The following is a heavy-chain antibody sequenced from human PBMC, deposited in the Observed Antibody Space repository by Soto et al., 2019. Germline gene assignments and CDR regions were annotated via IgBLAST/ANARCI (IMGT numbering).Heavy chain of an antibody. Sequence: EVQLLASGGGLVQPGGSLRLSCAASGFTFSNYAMSWVRQAPGKGLEWVSSISGSGDSAYYADSVKGRFTISRDNSKNTLYQQMNSLRAEDTAVYYCAKKGRVVPAARIDYWGQGTLVTVSS. V-gene: IGHV3-23*01. J-gene: IGHJ4*02. CDR3: AKKGRVVPAARIDY. D-gene: IGHD2-2*01. CDR1: GFTFSNYA. CDR2: ISGSGDSA.